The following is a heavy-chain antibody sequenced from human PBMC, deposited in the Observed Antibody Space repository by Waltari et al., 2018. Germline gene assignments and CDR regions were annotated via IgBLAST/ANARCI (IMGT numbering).Heavy chain of an antibody. CDR2: IYSGGST. D-gene: IGHD2-21*01. Sequence: EVQLLESGGGLVQPGGSLRLSCAASGFTFSSYAMSWVRQAPGKGLEWVSVIYSGGSTYYADSVKGRFTISRDNSKNTLYLQMNSLRAEDTAVYYCAKDLGIRDAFDIWGQGTMVTVSS. CDR1: GFTFSSYA. V-gene: IGHV3-23*03. CDR3: AKDLGIRDAFDI. J-gene: IGHJ3*02.